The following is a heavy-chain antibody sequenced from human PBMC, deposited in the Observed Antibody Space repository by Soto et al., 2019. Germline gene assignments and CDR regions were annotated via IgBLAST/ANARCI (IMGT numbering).Heavy chain of an antibody. V-gene: IGHV1-18*01. CDR3: ARVGYGGSSQGALDI. CDR2: ISASNGNT. Sequence: QVQLVQSGAEVKKPGASVKVSCKASGYTFTRYGISWVRQAPGQGLEWMGWISASNGNTNYAQKLKGRFTMTTDTSTSTAYMELRSLRSDDTAVYYCARVGYGGSSQGALDIWGQGTMVIVSS. CDR1: GYTFTRYG. J-gene: IGHJ3*02. D-gene: IGHD2-15*01.